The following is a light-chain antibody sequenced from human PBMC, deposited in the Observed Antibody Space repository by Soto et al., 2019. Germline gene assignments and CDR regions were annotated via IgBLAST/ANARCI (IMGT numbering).Light chain of an antibody. V-gene: IGKV1-6*01. CDR1: QDIRSA. Sequence: ALQLTQSPSSLSASVGDRVTITCRASQDIRSALGWYQQKPGKVPKLLIYAASTLQSGVPSRFSGSGSGTDFTLTISSLQPEDFATYYCLQDYNYPRTFGQGTKVDVK. CDR3: LQDYNYPRT. CDR2: AAS. J-gene: IGKJ1*01.